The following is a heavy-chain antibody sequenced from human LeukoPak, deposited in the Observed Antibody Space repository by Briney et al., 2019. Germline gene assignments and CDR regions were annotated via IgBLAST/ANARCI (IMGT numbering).Heavy chain of an antibody. CDR2: IIPIFGTA. V-gene: IGHV1-69*05. Sequence: ASVKVSCKASGGTFSSYAISWVRQAPGQGLEWMGGIIPIFGTANYAQKFQGRVTITTDEPTSTAYMELSSLRSEDTAVYYCAGVSKFQLYVGNWFDPWGQGTLVTVSS. D-gene: IGHD3-16*02. CDR1: GGTFSSYA. J-gene: IGHJ5*02. CDR3: AGVSKFQLYVGNWFDP.